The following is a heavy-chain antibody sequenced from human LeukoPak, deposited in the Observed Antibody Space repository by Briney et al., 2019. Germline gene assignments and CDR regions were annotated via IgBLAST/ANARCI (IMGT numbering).Heavy chain of an antibody. CDR2: IKQGGSER. CDR1: GFTFSSYW. J-gene: IGHJ5*02. D-gene: IGHD1-20*01. V-gene: IGHV3-7*03. Sequence: GGSLRLSCAASGFTFSSYWMSWVRQAPGKGLEWVANIKQGGSERYYVDSVKGRFTISRDNAKNSLYLEMNSLRAEDTAVYYCARVGTIPQKPLTGRKAWFDPWGQGTLVTVSS. CDR3: ARVGTIPQKPLTGRKAWFDP.